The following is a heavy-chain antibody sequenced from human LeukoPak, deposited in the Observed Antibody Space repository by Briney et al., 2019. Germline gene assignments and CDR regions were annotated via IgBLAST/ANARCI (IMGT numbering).Heavy chain of an antibody. V-gene: IGHV4-38-2*01. Sequence: SETLSLTCAVSGYSISSGYYWGWIRPPPGKGLEWIGSIYHSGSTYYNPSLKSRVTISVDTSKNQFSLKLSSVTAADTAVYYCARVPINYDFWSGFENWFDPGGQGTLVTVSS. D-gene: IGHD3-3*01. CDR2: IYHSGST. CDR1: GYSISSGYY. CDR3: ARVPINYDFWSGFENWFDP. J-gene: IGHJ5*02.